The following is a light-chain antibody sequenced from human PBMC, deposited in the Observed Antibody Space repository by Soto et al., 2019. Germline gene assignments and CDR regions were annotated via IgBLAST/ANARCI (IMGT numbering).Light chain of an antibody. V-gene: IGKV3-20*01. CDR2: CAS. CDR1: HSLGTNF. CDR3: QHYGVSPRT. J-gene: IGKJ1*01. Sequence: EIVLTQSPGTLSLSPGESATLSCRASHSLGTNFLAWFQQKPGQAPRLLIYCASTRATGIPGRFSGSGSGTDFTLTITRLEPEDSAVYYCQHYGVSPRTFGQGTKVQIK.